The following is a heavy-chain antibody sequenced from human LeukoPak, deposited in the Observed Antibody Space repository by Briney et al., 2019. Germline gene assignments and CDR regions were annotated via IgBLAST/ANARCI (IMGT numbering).Heavy chain of an antibody. CDR2: ISDDGSNK. CDR1: GFTFRTYA. J-gene: IGHJ4*02. D-gene: IGHD3-10*01. CDR3: ARKHRSYYSYFDY. Sequence: PGGSLRLSCAASGFTFRTYAMNWVRQAPGKGLEWVAVISDDGSNKYYAESVKGQFTISRDNSKNTLYLQMNSLRAEDTAVYYCARKHRSYYSYFDYWGQGTLVTVSS. V-gene: IGHV3-30*04.